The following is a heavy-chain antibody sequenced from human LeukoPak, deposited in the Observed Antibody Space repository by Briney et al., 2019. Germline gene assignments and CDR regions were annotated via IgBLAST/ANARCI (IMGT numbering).Heavy chain of an antibody. V-gene: IGHV3-33*01. CDR3: ARDSGTWFYLQD. CDR1: GFSFGSYG. D-gene: IGHD2/OR15-2a*01. Sequence: GRSLRLSCAASGFSFGSYGMHWVRQAPGKGLEWVAFIRYGGSHQFYADSVRGRFTISRDNPKNTLYLQMNSLRGEDTAVYFSARDSGTWFYLQDWGQGTLVTVSS. CDR2: IRYGGSHQ. J-gene: IGHJ1*01.